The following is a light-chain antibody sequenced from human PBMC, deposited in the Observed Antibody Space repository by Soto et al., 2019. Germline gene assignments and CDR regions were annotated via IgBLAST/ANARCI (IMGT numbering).Light chain of an antibody. CDR2: DAS. CDR3: HQRSNSPLT. V-gene: IGKV3-11*01. CDR1: QSVSSY. Sequence: EIVLTQSPATLSLSPGERATLSCRASQSVSSYLAWYQQKPGQAPRLLIYDASNRATGIPARFSGSGSGTDFTLTIRSLEPEDFAVYYFHQRSNSPLTFGGGTKVEIK. J-gene: IGKJ4*01.